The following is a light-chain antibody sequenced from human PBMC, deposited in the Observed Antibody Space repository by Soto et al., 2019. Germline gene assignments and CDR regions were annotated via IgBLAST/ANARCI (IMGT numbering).Light chain of an antibody. J-gene: IGKJ5*01. CDR1: QSVSSY. CDR3: QQRSNWPPIT. CDR2: DAY. V-gene: IGKV3-11*01. Sequence: IVLTQSASNLSLSPGERATLSCRASQSVSSYLAWYQQKPGQAPRLLIYDAYNRATGILARFSGSGSGTDFTLTISSLEPEDFAFYYCQQRSNWPPITFGQGTRLEIK.